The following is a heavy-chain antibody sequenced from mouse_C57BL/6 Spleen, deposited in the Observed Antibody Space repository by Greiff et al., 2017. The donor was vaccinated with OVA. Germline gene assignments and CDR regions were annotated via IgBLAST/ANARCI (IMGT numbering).Heavy chain of an antibody. CDR2: IHPNSGST. J-gene: IGHJ3*01. CDR1: GYTFTSYW. CDR3: ARPDYYGKAWFAY. D-gene: IGHD1-1*01. Sequence: QVHVKQPGAELVKPGASVKLSCKASGYTFTSYWMHWVKQRPGQGLEWIGMIHPNSGSTNYNEKFKSKATLTVDKSSSTAYMQLSSLTSEDSAVYYCARPDYYGKAWFAYWGQGTLVTVSA. V-gene: IGHV1-64*01.